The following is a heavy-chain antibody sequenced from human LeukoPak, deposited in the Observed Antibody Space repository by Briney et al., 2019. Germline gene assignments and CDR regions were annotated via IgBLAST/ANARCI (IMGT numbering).Heavy chain of an antibody. Sequence: PGGSLRLSCAASGFTFSSYAMSWVRQAPGKGLEWVSAISGSGGSTYYADSVKGRFTISRDNSKNTPYLQMNSLRAEDTAVYYCAGYLQYSSSWYKFDYWGQGTLVTVSS. CDR2: ISGSGGST. D-gene: IGHD6-13*01. V-gene: IGHV3-23*01. CDR1: GFTFSSYA. CDR3: AGYLQYSSSWYKFDY. J-gene: IGHJ4*02.